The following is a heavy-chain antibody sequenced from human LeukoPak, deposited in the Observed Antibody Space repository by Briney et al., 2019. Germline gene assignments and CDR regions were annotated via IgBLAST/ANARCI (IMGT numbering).Heavy chain of an antibody. D-gene: IGHD3-10*01. J-gene: IGHJ4*02. CDR1: GFTLSSYA. CDR3: VRDMGRESIFDY. V-gene: IGHV3-21*01. CDR2: ISKGSGYI. Sequence: GGSLRLSCAASGFTLSSYAMNWVRQAPGKGLEWVSSISKGSGYIYQTDSVKGRFTISTDNAKNSLFLEMNSMRVEDTAVYYCVRDMGRESIFDYWGQGTLVTVSS.